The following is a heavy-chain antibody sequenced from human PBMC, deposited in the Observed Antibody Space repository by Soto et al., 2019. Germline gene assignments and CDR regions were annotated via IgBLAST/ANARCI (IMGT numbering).Heavy chain of an antibody. J-gene: IGHJ6*02. CDR1: GFTFSSYS. CDR2: ISSSSTI. Sequence: GGSLRLSCAASGFTFSSYSMNWVRQAPGKGLEWVSYISSSSTIYYAVSVKGLFTISRDNAKNSLYLQMNSLRDEDTAVYYCARDAKYCSGGSCYSGTYYYGMDVWGQGTTVTVSS. D-gene: IGHD2-15*01. V-gene: IGHV3-48*02. CDR3: ARDAKYCSGGSCYSGTYYYGMDV.